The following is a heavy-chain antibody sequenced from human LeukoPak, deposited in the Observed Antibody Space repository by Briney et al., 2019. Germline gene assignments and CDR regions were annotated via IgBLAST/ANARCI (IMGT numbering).Heavy chain of an antibody. D-gene: IGHD1-26*01. Sequence: GGSLRLSCAASGFTFSSYSMNWVRQAPGKGLEWVSSISSSSSYIYYADSVKGRFTISRDNSKNTLYLQMNTLRAEDTAVYCCARVRIVGSTYDAFDIWGQGTMVTVSS. CDR2: ISSSSSYI. J-gene: IGHJ3*02. V-gene: IGHV3-21*01. CDR3: ARVRIVGSTYDAFDI. CDR1: GFTFSSYS.